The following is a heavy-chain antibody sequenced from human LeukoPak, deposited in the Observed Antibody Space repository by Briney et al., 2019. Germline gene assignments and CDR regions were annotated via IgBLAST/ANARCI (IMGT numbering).Heavy chain of an antibody. D-gene: IGHD6-19*01. CDR2: INHSGST. CDR1: GYSISSGYY. Sequence: SETLSLTCTVSGYSISSGYYWGWIRQPPGKGLEWIGEINHSGSTNYNPSLKSRVTISVDTSKNQFSLKLSSVTAADTAVYYCARRYSSGWLTRGYFDYWGQGTLVTVSS. CDR3: ARRYSSGWLTRGYFDY. J-gene: IGHJ4*02. V-gene: IGHV4-38-2*02.